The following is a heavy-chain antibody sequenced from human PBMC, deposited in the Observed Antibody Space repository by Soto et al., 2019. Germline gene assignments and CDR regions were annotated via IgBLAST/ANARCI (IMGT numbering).Heavy chain of an antibody. Sequence: EVQLVESGGGLVQPGRSLRLSCAASGFTFDDYAMHWVRQAPGKGLEWVSGISWNSGSIGYADSVKGGFTISRDNAKNSLYLQMNSLRAEDTALYYCAKDRSRLKYYFDYWGQGTLVTVSS. D-gene: IGHD1-26*01. CDR3: AKDRSRLKYYFDY. CDR2: ISWNSGSI. J-gene: IGHJ4*02. V-gene: IGHV3-9*01. CDR1: GFTFDDYA.